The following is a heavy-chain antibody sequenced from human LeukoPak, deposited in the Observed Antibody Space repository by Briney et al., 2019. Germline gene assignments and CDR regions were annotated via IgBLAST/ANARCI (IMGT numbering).Heavy chain of an antibody. CDR2: IYPCGSDT. CDR1: GYSFTNYW. V-gene: IGHV5-51*01. J-gene: IGHJ3*02. CDR3: PRPESPNDGFDI. Sequence: GESLKISCKGSGYSFTNYWIGWVRQLPGKGLEWMGIIYPCGSDTRYNPSFQGQVTISADKSITTAYLQWSSLKASNTAIYYWPRPESPNDGFDIWGKGTMVTVSS.